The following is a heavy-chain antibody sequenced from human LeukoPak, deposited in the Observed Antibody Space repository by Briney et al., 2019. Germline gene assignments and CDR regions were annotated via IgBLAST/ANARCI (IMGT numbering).Heavy chain of an antibody. CDR2: ICYSGST. CDR1: GGSISSSTYC. J-gene: IGHJ4*02. CDR3: ARHASQGLNKPLDY. D-gene: IGHD6-19*01. V-gene: IGHV4-39*01. Sequence: SETLSLTCSVSGGSISSSTYCWGWIRQPPGKGLEWIGTICYSGSTFYNPSLKSRVTLSVDTSKNQFSLRLSSVTAADTAVYYCARHASQGLNKPLDYWGQGTLVTVSS.